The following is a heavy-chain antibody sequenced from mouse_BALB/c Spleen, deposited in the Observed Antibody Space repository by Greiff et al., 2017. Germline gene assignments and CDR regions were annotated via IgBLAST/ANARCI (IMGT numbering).Heavy chain of an antibody. Sequence: QVHVKQSGAELARPGASVKMSCKASGYTFTSYTMHWVKQRPGQGLEWIGYINPSSGYTNYNQKFKDKATLTADKSSSTAYMQLSSLTSEDSAVYYCARRGYGYGYFDYWGQGTTLTVSS. CDR1: GYTFTSYT. D-gene: IGHD1-2*01. V-gene: IGHV1-4*01. J-gene: IGHJ2*01. CDR2: INPSSGYT. CDR3: ARRGYGYGYFDY.